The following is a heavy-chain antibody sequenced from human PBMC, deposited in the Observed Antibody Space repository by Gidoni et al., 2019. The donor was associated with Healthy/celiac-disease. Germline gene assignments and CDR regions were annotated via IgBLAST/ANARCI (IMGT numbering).Heavy chain of an antibody. CDR3: ARSFSDIDAFDI. Sequence: EVQLVESGGGLVKPGGSLRLSCAASGFTFSSYSMNWVRQAPGKGLEWVSSISSSSSYIYYADSVKGRFTISRDNAKNSLYLQMNSLRAEDTAVYYCARSFSDIDAFDIWGQGTMVTVSS. CDR2: ISSSSSYI. J-gene: IGHJ3*02. CDR1: GFTFSSYS. V-gene: IGHV3-21*01. D-gene: IGHD3-9*01.